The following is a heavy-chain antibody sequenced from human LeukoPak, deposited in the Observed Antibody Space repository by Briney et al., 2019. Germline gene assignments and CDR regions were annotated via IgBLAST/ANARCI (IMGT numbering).Heavy chain of an antibody. Sequence: DTPSLTCIVSGGSISSSSHYWAWIRQPPGKGLEWIGRTYYSGSTYYTPSLKSRVTISVDTSKRQSALKLSSVTAADTAMYYCASLGVALHDVDMWGQGTMVTVSS. CDR2: TYYSGST. V-gene: IGHV4-39*01. J-gene: IGHJ3*02. CDR3: ASLGVALHDVDM. CDR1: GGSISSSSHY. D-gene: IGHD3-16*01.